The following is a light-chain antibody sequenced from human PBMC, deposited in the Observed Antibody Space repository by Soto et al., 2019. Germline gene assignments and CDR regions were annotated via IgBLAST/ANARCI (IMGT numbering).Light chain of an antibody. CDR1: QSVSSN. CDR3: QLYDSSSWT. CDR2: GAS. Sequence: EIVMTQSPATLSVSPGERATLSCRTSQSVSSNLAWYQQNPGQAPRLLFYGASSRATGFPDRFSGSGSGTDFTLTISRLETEDFAVYYCQLYDSSSWTFGQGTKVDIK. J-gene: IGKJ1*01. V-gene: IGKV3-20*01.